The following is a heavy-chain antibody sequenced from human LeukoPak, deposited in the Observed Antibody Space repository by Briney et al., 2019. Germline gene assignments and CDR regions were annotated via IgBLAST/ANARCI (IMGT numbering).Heavy chain of an antibody. CDR1: GFTFDDYA. D-gene: IGHD3-16*02. CDR2: ISWNSGSI. V-gene: IGHV3-9*01. CDR3: VKTPSLWWFDP. J-gene: IGHJ5*02. Sequence: PGGSLRLSCAASGFTFDDYAMHWVRQAPGKGLEWVSGISWNSGSIGYADSVKGRFTISRDNSNNTLYLQINSLRAEDTAVYYCVKTPSLWWFDPWGQGTLVTVSS.